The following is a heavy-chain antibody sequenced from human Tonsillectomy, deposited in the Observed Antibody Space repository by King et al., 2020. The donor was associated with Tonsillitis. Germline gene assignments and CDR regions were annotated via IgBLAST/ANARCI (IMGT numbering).Heavy chain of an antibody. CDR1: GYSISSGYY. V-gene: IGHV4-38-2*02. CDR2: IYHRGST. Sequence: QLQESGPGLVKPSETLSLTCTVSGYSISSGYYWGWIRQPPGEGLEWIGSIYHRGSTYYNPSLKSRVTISVDTSKNQFSLKLRSLTAADTAVYYGARSGRRFLWNDPSFDYWGQGTLVTVSS. CDR3: ARSGRRFLWNDPSFDY. D-gene: IGHD1-1*01. J-gene: IGHJ4*02.